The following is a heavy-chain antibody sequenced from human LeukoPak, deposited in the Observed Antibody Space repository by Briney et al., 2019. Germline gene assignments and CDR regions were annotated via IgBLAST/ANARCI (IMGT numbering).Heavy chain of an antibody. Sequence: GGSLRLSCAASGFTFSSYSMNWVRQAPGKGLLWVSHIKSDGSSTSYADSVKGRFTISRDNAKNTLYLQMNSLRAEDTAVYYCARVRDFAVVNFDYWGQGTLVTVSS. J-gene: IGHJ4*02. CDR1: GFTFSSYS. CDR2: IKSDGSST. D-gene: IGHD3-3*01. V-gene: IGHV3-74*01. CDR3: ARVRDFAVVNFDY.